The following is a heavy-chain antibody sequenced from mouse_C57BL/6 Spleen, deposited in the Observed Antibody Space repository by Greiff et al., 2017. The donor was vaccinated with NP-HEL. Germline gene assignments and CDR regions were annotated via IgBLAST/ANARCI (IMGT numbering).Heavy chain of an antibody. CDR2: IYPGDGDT. Sequence: VQLQQSGPELVKPGASVKISCKASGYAFSSSWMNWVKQRPGKGLEWIGRIYPGDGDTNYNGKFKGKATLTADKSSSTAYMQLSSLTSEDSAVYFCARYPHYCGSSPFYYAMDYRGQGTSVTVSS. CDR1: GYAFSSSW. J-gene: IGHJ4*01. D-gene: IGHD1-1*01. V-gene: IGHV1-82*01. CDR3: ARYPHYCGSSPFYYAMDY.